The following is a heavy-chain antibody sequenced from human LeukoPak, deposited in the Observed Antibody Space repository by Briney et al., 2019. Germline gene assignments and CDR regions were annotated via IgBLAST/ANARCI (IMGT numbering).Heavy chain of an antibody. CDR2: IYTSGST. V-gene: IGHV4-4*07. Sequence: SETLSPTCTVSAGSITGYYWTWIRQPAGKGLEWIGRIYTSGSTNYNPSLKSRVTMSVDTSKNQFSLKLSSVTAADTAVYYCARRGAAAAYFDYWGQGTLATVSS. J-gene: IGHJ4*02. CDR3: ARRGAAAAYFDY. CDR1: AGSITGYY. D-gene: IGHD6-13*01.